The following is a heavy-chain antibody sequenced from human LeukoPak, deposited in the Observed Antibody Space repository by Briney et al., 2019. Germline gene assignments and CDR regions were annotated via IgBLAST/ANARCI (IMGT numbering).Heavy chain of an antibody. Sequence: GGSLRLSCAASGFTFSSYAMHWVRQAPGKGLEWVAVISYDGSNKYYADSAKGRFTISRDNSKNTLYLQMNSLRAEDTAVYYCARGDIVVVPATRAFDYWGQGTLVTVSS. CDR1: GFTFSSYA. J-gene: IGHJ4*02. V-gene: IGHV3-30-3*01. CDR3: ARGDIVVVPATRAFDY. D-gene: IGHD2-2*01. CDR2: ISYDGSNK.